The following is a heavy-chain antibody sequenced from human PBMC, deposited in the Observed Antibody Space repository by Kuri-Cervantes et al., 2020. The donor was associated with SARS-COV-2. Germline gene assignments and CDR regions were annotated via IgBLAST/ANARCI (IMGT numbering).Heavy chain of an antibody. CDR3: ARDGYSNYVRSWFDP. D-gene: IGHD4-11*01. CDR2: ISSSGSTI. Sequence: GESLKISCAASGFTFSSYAMSWVRQAPGKGLEWVSYISSSGSTIYYADSVKGRFTISRDNAKNSLYLQMNSLRAEDTAVYYCARDGYSNYVRSWFDPWGQGTLVTVSS. CDR1: GFTFSSYA. J-gene: IGHJ5*02. V-gene: IGHV3-48*04.